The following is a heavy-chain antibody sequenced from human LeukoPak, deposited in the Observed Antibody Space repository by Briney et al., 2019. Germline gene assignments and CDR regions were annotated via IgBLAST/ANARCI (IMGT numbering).Heavy chain of an antibody. CDR2: IIPIFGTA. J-gene: IGHJ5*02. V-gene: IGHV1-69*05. Sequence: SVKVSCKASGGTFTSYAISWVRQAPGQGLEWMGGIIPIFGTANYAQKVQGRVTITTDESTTTAYMELSSLRSEDTAVYYCARARSPSSGYLLRDHNWFDPWGQGTLVTVSS. CDR1: GGTFTSYA. CDR3: ARARSPSSGYLLRDHNWFDP. D-gene: IGHD3-22*01.